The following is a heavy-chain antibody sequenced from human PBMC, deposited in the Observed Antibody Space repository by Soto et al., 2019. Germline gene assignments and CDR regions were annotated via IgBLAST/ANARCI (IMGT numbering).Heavy chain of an antibody. CDR3: ARDSSSWYFWFDP. CDR1: GFTCSSYG. J-gene: IGHJ5*02. D-gene: IGHD6-13*01. CDR2: IWYDGSNK. Sequence: AGSLRLSCAASGFTCSSYGMHWVRQAPGKGLEWVAVIWYDGSNKYYADSVKGRFTISRDNSKDTLYLQMNSLRAEDTAVYYCARDSSSWYFWFDPWGQGTLVTVSP. V-gene: IGHV3-33*01.